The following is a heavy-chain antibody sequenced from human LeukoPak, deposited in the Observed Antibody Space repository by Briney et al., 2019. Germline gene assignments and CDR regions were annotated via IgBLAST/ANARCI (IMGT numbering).Heavy chain of an antibody. CDR3: ARDGGYCSSTSCPPFDY. CDR2: IYTSGST. Sequence: PSETLSLTCTVAGGSISSYYWSWIRQPAGKGLEWIGRIYTSGSTNYNPSLKSRVTMSVDTSKNQFSLKLSSVTAADTAVYYCARDGGYCSSTSCPPFDYWGQGTLVTVSS. J-gene: IGHJ4*02. V-gene: IGHV4-4*07. CDR1: GGSISSYY. D-gene: IGHD2-2*01.